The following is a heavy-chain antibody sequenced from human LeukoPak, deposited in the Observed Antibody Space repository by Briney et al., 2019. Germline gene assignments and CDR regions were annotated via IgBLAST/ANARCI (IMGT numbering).Heavy chain of an antibody. D-gene: IGHD2-2*01. J-gene: IGHJ4*02. Sequence: ASVKVSCKASGYTFTDYYFHWVRQAPGQGLEWLGWINPHGTGTTYAQKFRGRVTMTRDTSMNTDYMDLSGLRPDDTAVYYCARGGSDCYTTSCQRNFDYWGQGTLVTVSP. CDR3: ARGGSDCYTTSCQRNFDY. V-gene: IGHV1-2*02. CDR1: GYTFTDYY. CDR2: INPHGTGT.